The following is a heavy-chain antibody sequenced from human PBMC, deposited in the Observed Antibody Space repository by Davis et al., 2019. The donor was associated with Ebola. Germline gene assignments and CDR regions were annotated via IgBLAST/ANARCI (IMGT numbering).Heavy chain of an antibody. CDR3: ASLRPGYYYYGMDV. Sequence: ETLSLTCAVYGGSFSGYYWSWVRQAPGKGLEWVSVIYSGGSTYYADSVKGRFTISRDNSKNTLYLQMNSLRAEDTAVYYCASLRPGYYYYGMDVWGQGTTVTVSS. V-gene: IGHV3-53*01. J-gene: IGHJ6*02. CDR2: IYSGGST. CDR1: GGSFSGYY. D-gene: IGHD3-16*01.